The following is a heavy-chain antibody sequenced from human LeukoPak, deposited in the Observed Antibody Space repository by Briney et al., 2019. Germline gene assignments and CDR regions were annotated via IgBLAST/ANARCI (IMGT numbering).Heavy chain of an antibody. J-gene: IGHJ6*03. CDR1: GFTFSSSG. V-gene: IGHV3-21*01. Sequence: GGSLRLSCAASGFTFSSSGMTWVRQAPGKGLQWVSTIGSDGHIYYEDSVKGRVTISRDNARNSVFLQMNSLRAEDTAVYYCAREGPEQWLVPGKRYYYYMDVWGKGTTVTVSS. CDR3: AREGPEQWLVPGKRYYYYMDV. D-gene: IGHD6-19*01. CDR2: IGSDGHI.